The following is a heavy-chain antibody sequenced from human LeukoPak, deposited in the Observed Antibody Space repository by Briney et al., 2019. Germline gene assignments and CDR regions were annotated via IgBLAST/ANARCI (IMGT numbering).Heavy chain of an antibody. Sequence: PGRSLRLSCAASGFTFSSYGMHWVRQAPGKGLEWVAVISYDGSNKYYADSVKGRFTISRDNSKNTLYLQMNSLRAEDTAVYYCARSPTGDYFDYWGQGTLVTVSS. CDR1: GFTFSSYG. CDR3: ARSPTGDYFDY. CDR2: ISYDGSNK. J-gene: IGHJ4*02. D-gene: IGHD2-8*02. V-gene: IGHV3-30*03.